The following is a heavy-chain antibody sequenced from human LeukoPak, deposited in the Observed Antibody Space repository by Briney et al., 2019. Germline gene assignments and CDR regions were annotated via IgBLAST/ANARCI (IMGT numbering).Heavy chain of an antibody. CDR1: GYTFTSYY. J-gene: IGHJ3*02. CDR2: INPSGGST. Sequence: ASVKVSCKASGYTFTSYYMHWVRQAPGQGLEWMGIINPSGGSTSYAQKFQGRVTMTRDTSTSTVYTELSSLRSEDTAVYYCARQGPPHDAFDIWGQGTMVTVSS. CDR3: ARQGPPHDAFDI. V-gene: IGHV1-46*01.